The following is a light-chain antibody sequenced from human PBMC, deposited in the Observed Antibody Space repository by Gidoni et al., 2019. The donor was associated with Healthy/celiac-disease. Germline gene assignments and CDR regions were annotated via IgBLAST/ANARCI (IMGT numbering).Light chain of an antibody. J-gene: IGKJ1*01. CDR1: QSISSY. CDR2: SAS. Sequence: DIQMTQSPSSLSASIGDSVTITFRASQSISSYLNWDQQKPGKAPNLLFYSASSLQSGVPSRFSGSGSGTDFTLTISSLQPEDFATFFCQQSYGMPRTFGQGTKVEIK. V-gene: IGKV1-39*01. CDR3: QQSYGMPRT.